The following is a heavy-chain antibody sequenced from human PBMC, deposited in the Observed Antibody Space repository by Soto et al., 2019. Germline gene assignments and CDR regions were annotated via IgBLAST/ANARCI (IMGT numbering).Heavy chain of an antibody. CDR1: GFTFSSYG. D-gene: IGHD2-15*01. CDR3: ARDGQYCSGGSCYNPGMMDV. J-gene: IGHJ6*02. Sequence: GGSLRLSCAASGFTFSSYGMHWVRQAPGKGLEWVAVIWYDGSNKYYADSVKGRFTITRDNSKNRLYLQMNSLRAEDTAVYYCARDGQYCSGGSCYNPGMMDVWGQGTTVTVSS. CDR2: IWYDGSNK. V-gene: IGHV3-33*01.